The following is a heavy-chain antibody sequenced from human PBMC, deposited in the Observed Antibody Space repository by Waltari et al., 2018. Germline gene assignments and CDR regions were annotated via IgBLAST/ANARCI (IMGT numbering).Heavy chain of an antibody. CDR1: GFTVRSKY. D-gene: IGHD1-1*01. Sequence: EVQLVESGGGLIQPGESLRVSCAVSGFTVRSKYMTWVRQAAGKGLGWVSVIYTGCSTYYADSVKGRFTISRDNSKNTLHLQMNSLRAADTAVYYCAACGPPYTWNTALDYWGQGTLVTVSS. CDR2: IYTGCST. J-gene: IGHJ4*02. V-gene: IGHV3-53*01. CDR3: AACGPPYTWNTALDY.